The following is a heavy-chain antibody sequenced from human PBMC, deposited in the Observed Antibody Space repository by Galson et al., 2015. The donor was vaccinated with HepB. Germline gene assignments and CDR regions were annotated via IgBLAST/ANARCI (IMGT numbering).Heavy chain of an antibody. CDR2: ISYDGSNK. CDR3: AKDLFRWTLEGLFDI. CDR1: GFTFSSYG. Sequence: SLRLSCAASGFTFSSYGMHWVRQAPGKGLEWVAVISYDGSNKYYADSVKGRFTISRDNSKNTLYLQMNSLRAEDTAVYYCAKDLFRWTLEGLFDIWAKGQWSPSLQ. V-gene: IGHV3-30*18. D-gene: IGHD2-21*01. J-gene: IGHJ3*02.